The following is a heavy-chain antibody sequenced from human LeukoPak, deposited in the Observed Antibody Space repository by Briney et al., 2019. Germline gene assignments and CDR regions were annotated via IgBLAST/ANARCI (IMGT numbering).Heavy chain of an antibody. J-gene: IGHJ3*02. V-gene: IGHV5-51*01. Sequence: GESLKISCKGSGYRFSSSWIGWVRQMPGKGLEWMGIIYSRDSDTRYSPSFQGQVTISADKSISTAYLQWSSLKASDTAMYYCARQGGRVGDAFEIWGQGTMVTVSS. D-gene: IGHD2-8*02. CDR3: ARQGGRVGDAFEI. CDR2: IYSRDSDT. CDR1: GYRFSSSW.